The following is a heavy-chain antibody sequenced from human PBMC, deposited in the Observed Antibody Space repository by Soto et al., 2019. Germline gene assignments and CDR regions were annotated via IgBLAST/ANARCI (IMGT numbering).Heavy chain of an antibody. J-gene: IGHJ4*02. V-gene: IGHV1-69*13. D-gene: IGHD2-21*02. CDR3: ARDGDGVTSLY. CDR1: GGTLSNYA. CDR2: IIAMYGTT. Sequence: ASVKVSCKASGGTLSNYAISWVRQAPGQGLEWMGGIIAMYGTTNYAQKFQGRVTITAVESTSTAYMELSSLRSEDTAVYYCARDGDGVTSLYWGQGTLVTVSS.